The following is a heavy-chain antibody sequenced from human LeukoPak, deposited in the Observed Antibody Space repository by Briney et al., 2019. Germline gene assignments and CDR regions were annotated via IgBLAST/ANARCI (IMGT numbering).Heavy chain of an antibody. D-gene: IGHD3-22*01. J-gene: IGHJ4*02. CDR1: GFTVSSNY. CDR2: IYSGGST. Sequence: GGSLRLSCAASGFTVSSNYMSWVRQAPGKGLEWVSVIYSGGSTYYADSVKGRFTISRDNSKNTLYLQMNSLRAEDTAVYYCARVLGDSIGYYIDYWGQGTLVTVSS. V-gene: IGHV3-66*02. CDR3: ARVLGDSIGYYIDY.